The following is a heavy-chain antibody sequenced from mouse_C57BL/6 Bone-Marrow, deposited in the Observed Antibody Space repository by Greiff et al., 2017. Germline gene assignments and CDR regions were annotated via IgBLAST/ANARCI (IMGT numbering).Heavy chain of an antibody. CDR2: IWSDGST. CDR1: GFSLTSYG. V-gene: IGHV2-6*03. CDR3: ADGNYAWDEGFYYAMDY. D-gene: IGHD2-1*01. J-gene: IGHJ4*01. Sequence: VQLQQSGPGLVAPSQSLSITCTVSGFSLTSYGVHWVRQPPGKGLEWLVVIWSDGSTTYNSALKSRLSISKDNSKSQVFLKMNSLQTDDTAMYYCADGNYAWDEGFYYAMDYWGQGTSVTVSS.